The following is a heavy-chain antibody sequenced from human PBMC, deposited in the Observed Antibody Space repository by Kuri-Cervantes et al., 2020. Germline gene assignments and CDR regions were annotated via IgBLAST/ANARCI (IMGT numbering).Heavy chain of an antibody. CDR3: AVKVGADNNWFDP. V-gene: IGHV4-61*01. Sequence: SETLSLTCTVSGGSVSRGSYYWSWIRQPPGKGLEWIGYIYYSGSTNYNPSLKSRVTISVDTSKNQFSLKLSSVTAADTAVYYCAVKVGADNNWFDPGGQGTLVTSPQ. J-gene: IGHJ5*02. CDR1: GGSVSRGSYY. CDR2: IYYSGST. D-gene: IGHD1-26*01.